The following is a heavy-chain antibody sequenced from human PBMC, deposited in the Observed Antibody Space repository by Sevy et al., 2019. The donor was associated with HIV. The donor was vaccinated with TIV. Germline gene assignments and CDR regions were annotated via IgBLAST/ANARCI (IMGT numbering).Heavy chain of an antibody. D-gene: IGHD3-3*01. J-gene: IGHJ4*02. CDR2: IHTDGSSS. CDR1: GFTFRNYW. CDR3: ARAGIGDFWSGYYGIDH. Sequence: GGSLRLSCAASGFTFRNYWMHWVRQAPGKGLVSVSYIHTDGSSSYYADYVKGRFTISRDNAQNTLYLQMNSLRAGDTAVYYCARAGIGDFWSGYYGIDHWGQGTLVTVSS. V-gene: IGHV3-74*01.